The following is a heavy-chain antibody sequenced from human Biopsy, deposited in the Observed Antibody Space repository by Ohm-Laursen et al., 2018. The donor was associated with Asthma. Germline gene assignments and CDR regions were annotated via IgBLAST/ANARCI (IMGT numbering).Heavy chain of an antibody. CDR2: IYYSGRT. D-gene: IGHD6-6*01. V-gene: IGHV4-39*02. J-gene: IGHJ2*01. CDR1: GAAMSPSGSY. Sequence: SETLSPTCIVSGAAMSPSGSYWGWIRQSPGKGLEWIGSIYYSGRTYYNPSLEIRFTISADTSKNPFSLKLTSLTAADTAVYYCARAVSSSSYWYFDLWGRGDLVTVSS. CDR3: ARAVSSSSYWYFDL.